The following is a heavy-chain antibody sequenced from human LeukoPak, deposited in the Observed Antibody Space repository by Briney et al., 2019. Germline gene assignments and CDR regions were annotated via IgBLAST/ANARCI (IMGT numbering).Heavy chain of an antibody. CDR1: GYTFTNYG. J-gene: IGHJ5*02. V-gene: IGHV1-18*01. CDR2: ISANNGNT. Sequence: ASVKVSCKASGYTFTNYGISWVRQAPGQGLEWMGWISANNGNTYYVQKFQGRVTMTRNPSISTAYMELSSLRYEDTAVYYCARVPRGGDQFDPWGQGTLVTVSS. D-gene: IGHD3-16*01. CDR3: ARVPRGGDQFDP.